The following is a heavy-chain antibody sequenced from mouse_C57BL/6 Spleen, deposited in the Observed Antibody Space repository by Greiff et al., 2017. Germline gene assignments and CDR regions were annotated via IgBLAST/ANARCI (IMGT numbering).Heavy chain of an antibody. D-gene: IGHD4-1*02. V-gene: IGHV1-50*01. CDR3: AGNLFAY. CDR2: IDPSDSYT. Sequence: VQLQQPGAELVKPGASVKLSCKASGYTFTSYWMQWVKQRPGQGLEWIGEIDPSDSYTNYNQKFKGKATLTVDTSSSTAYMQLSSLTSEDSAVYYCAGNLFAYWGQGTLVTVSA. J-gene: IGHJ3*01. CDR1: GYTFTSYW.